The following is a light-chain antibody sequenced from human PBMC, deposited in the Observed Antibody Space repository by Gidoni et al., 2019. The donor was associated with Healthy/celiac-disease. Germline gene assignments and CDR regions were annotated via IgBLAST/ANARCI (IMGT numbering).Light chain of an antibody. CDR1: ALPKQY. Sequence: SYDLTQPPSASVSPGQTARITCSGDALPKQYAYWYQQKPGQAPVLVIYKDSERPSGIPERFSGSSSGTTVTLTISGVQAEDEADYYCQSADSSGTYVVFGGGTKLTVL. CDR2: KDS. V-gene: IGLV3-25*03. CDR3: QSADSSGTYVV. J-gene: IGLJ2*01.